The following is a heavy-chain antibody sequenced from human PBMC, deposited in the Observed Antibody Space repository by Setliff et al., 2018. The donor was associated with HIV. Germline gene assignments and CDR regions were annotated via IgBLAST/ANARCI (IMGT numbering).Heavy chain of an antibody. J-gene: IGHJ6*03. CDR3: ARGTAYYNFWSGYSQDYYYYMDV. CDR2: IYYSGST. D-gene: IGHD3-3*01. Sequence: SETLSLTCKVSGGSISSYYWSWIRQPPGKGLEWIGYIYYSGSTNYNPSLRGRVTISVDTSKNLFSLKLSSLTAADTAVYYCARGTAYYNFWSGYSQDYYYYMDVWGKGTTVTVSS. CDR1: GGSISSYY. V-gene: IGHV4-59*08.